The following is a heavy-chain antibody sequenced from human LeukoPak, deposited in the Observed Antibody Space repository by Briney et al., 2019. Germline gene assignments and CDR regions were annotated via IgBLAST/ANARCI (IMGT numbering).Heavy chain of an antibody. V-gene: IGHV4-59*08. CDR2: IYYSGST. Sequence: SETLSLTCTVSGGSISSYYWSWIRQPPGEGLEWIGYIYYSGSTNYNPSLKSRVTISVDTSKNQFSLKLSSVTAADTAVYYCARLPNPYYYDSSGYFDYWGQGTLVTVSS. CDR1: GGSISSYY. J-gene: IGHJ4*02. CDR3: ARLPNPYYYDSSGYFDY. D-gene: IGHD3-22*01.